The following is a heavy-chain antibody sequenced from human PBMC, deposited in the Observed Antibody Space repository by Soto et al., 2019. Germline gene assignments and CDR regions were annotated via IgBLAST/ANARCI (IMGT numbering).Heavy chain of an antibody. CDR3: ARIYRLRGVIPDY. CDR2: INPVDSDT. J-gene: IGHJ4*02. Sequence: GESLKISCQGFGYSFTSFWIGWVRQMPGKGLEWMGIINPVDSDTRYSPSFQGQVTISVDKSITTAYLQWSSLKASDTAVYYCARIYRLRGVIPDYWGQGTLVTVSS. V-gene: IGHV5-51*01. D-gene: IGHD3-10*01. CDR1: GYSFTSFW.